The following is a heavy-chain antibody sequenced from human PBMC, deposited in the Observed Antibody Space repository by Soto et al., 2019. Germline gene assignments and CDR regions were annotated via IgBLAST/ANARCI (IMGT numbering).Heavy chain of an antibody. J-gene: IGHJ3*02. CDR2: INPNSGGT. V-gene: IGHV1-2*04. Sequence: GASVKVSCKASGYTFTGYYMHWVRQAPGQGLEWMGWINPNSGGTNYAQKFQGWVTMTRDTSISTAYMELSRLRSDDTAVYYCARDFRSSYCSSTSCNRTSDAFDIWGQGTMVTVSS. CDR1: GYTFTGYY. CDR3: ARDFRSSYCSSTSCNRTSDAFDI. D-gene: IGHD2-2*01.